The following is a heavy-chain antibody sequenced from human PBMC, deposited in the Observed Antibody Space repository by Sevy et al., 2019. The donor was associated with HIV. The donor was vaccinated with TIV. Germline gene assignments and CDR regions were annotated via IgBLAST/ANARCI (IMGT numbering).Heavy chain of an antibody. D-gene: IGHD1-26*01. CDR2: IYYSGTT. J-gene: IGHJ6*02. CDR3: ARVGGLTDYGMDV. Sequence: GSLRLSCTVSGGSVSSDTYYWSWIRQPRGKGLECIGYIYYSGTTNYNPSLKSRVTISVDTSKNQFSLKLTSVTAADTALYYCARVGGLTDYGMDVWGQWTTVTVSS. CDR1: GGSVSSDTYY. V-gene: IGHV4-61*01.